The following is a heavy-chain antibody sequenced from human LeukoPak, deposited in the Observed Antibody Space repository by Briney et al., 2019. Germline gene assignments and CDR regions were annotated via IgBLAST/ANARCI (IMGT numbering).Heavy chain of an antibody. CDR1: GFTFSCCG. CDR3: ARDIGATDYYGMDV. CDR2: IRNDGSDK. Sequence: GGSLRLSCTASGFTFSCCGMHWVRQAPGKGLEWVTFIRNDGSDKYYADSVKGRFTISRDNSKNTVYLQMNSLRAEDTAVYYCARDIGATDYYGMDVWGQGTTVTVSS. D-gene: IGHD5-12*01. V-gene: IGHV3-30*02. J-gene: IGHJ6*02.